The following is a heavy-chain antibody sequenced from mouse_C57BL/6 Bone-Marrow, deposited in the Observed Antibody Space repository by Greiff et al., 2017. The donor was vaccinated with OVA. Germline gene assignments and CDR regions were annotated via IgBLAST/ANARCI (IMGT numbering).Heavy chain of an antibody. D-gene: IGHD2-2*01. CDR3: AKSTMVKGHWYFDV. Sequence: QVQLKESGAELVKPGASVKMSCKASGYTFTTYPIEWMKQNHGKSLEWIGNFHPYNDDTKYNEKFKGKVTLTVEKSSSTVYLELSRLTSDDSAVYYCAKSTMVKGHWYFDVWGTGTTVTVSS. CDR2: FHPYNDDT. V-gene: IGHV1-47*01. CDR1: GYTFTTYP. J-gene: IGHJ1*03.